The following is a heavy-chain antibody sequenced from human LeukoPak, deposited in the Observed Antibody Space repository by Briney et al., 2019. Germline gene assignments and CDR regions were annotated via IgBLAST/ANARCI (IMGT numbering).Heavy chain of an antibody. Sequence: SQTLSLTCTVTGGSISSGDYYWSWIRQPPGKGLEWIGYIYYSGSTYYNPSLKSRVTISVDTSKNQFSLKLSSVTAADTAVYYCARLPTVRGVILFDPWGQGTLVTVSS. D-gene: IGHD3-10*01. CDR1: GGSISSGDYY. V-gene: IGHV4-30-4*01. CDR2: IYYSGST. CDR3: ARLPTVRGVILFDP. J-gene: IGHJ5*02.